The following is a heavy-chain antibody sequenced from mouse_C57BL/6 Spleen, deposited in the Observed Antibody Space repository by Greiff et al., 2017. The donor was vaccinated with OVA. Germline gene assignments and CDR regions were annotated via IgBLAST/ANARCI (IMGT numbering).Heavy chain of an antibody. D-gene: IGHD3-1*01. J-gene: IGHJ3*01. CDR1: GYSITSGYY. CDR2: ISYDGSN. CDR3: ARDRHEGFAY. V-gene: IGHV3-6*01. Sequence: EVQLQQSGPGLVKPSQSLSLPCSVTGYSITSGYYWNWIRQFPGNKLEWMGYISYDGSNNYNPSLTNRISITRDTSKNQFFLKLNSVTTEDTATYYCARDRHEGFAYWGQGTLVTVSA.